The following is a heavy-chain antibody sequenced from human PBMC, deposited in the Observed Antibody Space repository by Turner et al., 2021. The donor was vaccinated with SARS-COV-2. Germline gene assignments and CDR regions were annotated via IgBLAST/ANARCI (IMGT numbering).Heavy chain of an antibody. CDR1: GFTFEDYA. V-gene: IGHV3-9*01. Sequence: EVQLVESGGGLVQPGRSLRVPCAAAGFTFEDYAMTGDRQAPGKGLEWVSGISWNNNNIGYADSVKGRFTISRDNAKNSLYLQMNSLRAEDTALYYCAKDMLGNYYYYGMDLWGQGTTVTVSS. D-gene: IGHD1-26*01. CDR3: AKDMLGNYYYYGMDL. J-gene: IGHJ6*02. CDR2: ISWNNNNI.